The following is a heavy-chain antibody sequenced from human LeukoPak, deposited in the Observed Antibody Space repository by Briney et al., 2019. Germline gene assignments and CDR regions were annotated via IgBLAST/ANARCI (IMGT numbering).Heavy chain of an antibody. D-gene: IGHD5-24*01. V-gene: IGHV4-31*03. CDR1: GGSISSGGYY. J-gene: IGHJ4*02. CDR2: IYYSGNT. CDR3: ARDKGLRYGYSLLDY. Sequence: ASETLSLTCTVSGGSISSGGYYWSWIRQHPGKGLEWIGYIYYSGNTYSNPSLKSRVTISVDTSKNQFSLKLSSVTAADTAVYYCARDKGLRYGYSLLDYWGQGTLVTASS.